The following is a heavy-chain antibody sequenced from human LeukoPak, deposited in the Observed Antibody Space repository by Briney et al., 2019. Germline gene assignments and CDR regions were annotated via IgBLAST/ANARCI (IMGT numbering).Heavy chain of an antibody. Sequence: AGGSLRLSCAASGFTFSTYEMSWVRQAPGKGPEWVSYISSGGSTKYYADSVKGRFTISRDNAKNSLYLQMNSLRAEDTAVYYCARPKYYDSSGYPWDFDYWGQGTLVTVSS. CDR2: ISSGGSTK. J-gene: IGHJ4*02. CDR1: GFTFSTYE. CDR3: ARPKYYDSSGYPWDFDY. V-gene: IGHV3-48*03. D-gene: IGHD3-22*01.